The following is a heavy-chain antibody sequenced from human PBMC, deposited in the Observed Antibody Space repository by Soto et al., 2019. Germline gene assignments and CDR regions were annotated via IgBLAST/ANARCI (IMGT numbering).Heavy chain of an antibody. CDR1: EFTFSNNW. CDR2: INSDGSET. J-gene: IGHJ4*02. CDR3: ARGDTTYGAVFVF. Sequence: EVQVVESGGGLVQPGGSLRLSCAASEFTFSNNWMHWVRQAPGKGLEWVSRINSDGSETNYAESVKGRFTISRDNAKNTLYLQMNSLRAGDTAVYYCARGDTTYGAVFVFWGQGSLVTVSS. V-gene: IGHV3-74*01. D-gene: IGHD4-17*01.